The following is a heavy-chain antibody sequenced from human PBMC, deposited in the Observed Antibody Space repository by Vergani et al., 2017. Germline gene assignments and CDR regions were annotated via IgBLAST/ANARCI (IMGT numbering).Heavy chain of an antibody. Sequence: QVQLVQSGAEVKKPGASVKVSCKASGYTFTGYYMHWVRQAPGQGLEWMGWINPNSGGTNYAQKFQGRVTMTRDTSISTAYMELSRLRSDDTAVYYCAREDCSSTSCYLWFDRWGQGTLVTVSS. CDR2: INPNSGGT. V-gene: IGHV1-2*02. CDR1: GYTFTGYY. CDR3: AREDCSSTSCYLWFDR. J-gene: IGHJ5*02. D-gene: IGHD2-2*01.